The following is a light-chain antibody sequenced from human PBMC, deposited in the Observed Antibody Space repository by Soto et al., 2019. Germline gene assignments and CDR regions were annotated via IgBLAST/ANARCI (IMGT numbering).Light chain of an antibody. V-gene: IGLV1-40*01. CDR1: PSNIGAGFD. CDR3: QSYDTSLSGAWV. CDR2: GTT. J-gene: IGLJ3*02. Sequence: QSVLTQPPSVSGAPWQRITISCTGSPSNIGAGFDVHWYQQFPGTAPKLLIYGTTSRPSGVPDRFSGSQSGTSASLAITGLQAGDEADYYCQSYDTSLSGAWVFGGGTKLTVL.